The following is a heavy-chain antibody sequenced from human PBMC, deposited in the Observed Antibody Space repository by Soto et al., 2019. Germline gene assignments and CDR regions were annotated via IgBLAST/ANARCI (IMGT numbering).Heavy chain of an antibody. D-gene: IGHD3-22*01. CDR1: GFSLSTSGVG. J-gene: IGHJ4*02. CDR2: IYWDDDK. V-gene: IGHV2-5*02. Sequence: QITLKESGPTLVKPTQTLTLTCTFSGFSLSTSGVGVGWVRQPPGKALEWLALIYWDDDKRYSPSLKSRLTITKDTSKNQVVLTMTNVDPVDTGTYYCAHRRGGYSAFGYWGQGTLVTVSS. CDR3: AHRRGGYSAFGY.